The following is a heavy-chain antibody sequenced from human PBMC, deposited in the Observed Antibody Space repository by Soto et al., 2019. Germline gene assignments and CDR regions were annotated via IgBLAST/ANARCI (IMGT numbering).Heavy chain of an antibody. Sequence: QVQLVESGGGLVEPGGSLRLSCAASGFRFSDHYMTWIRQAPGKGLEWVSKISSSGATMYYADSVKGRFTVSSDNAQNSLYLQMNGLRAEDTAVYYCAGDPYYYGSAFWGQGTLVTVSS. D-gene: IGHD3-10*01. J-gene: IGHJ4*02. CDR3: AGDPYYYGSAF. CDR2: ISSSGATM. CDR1: GFRFSDHY. V-gene: IGHV3-11*01.